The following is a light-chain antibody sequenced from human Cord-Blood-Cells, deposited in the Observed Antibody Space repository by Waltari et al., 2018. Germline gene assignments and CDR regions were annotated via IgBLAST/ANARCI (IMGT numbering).Light chain of an antibody. V-gene: IGKV1-39*01. CDR3: QQSYSTPPT. Sequence: IPLTQSPSSLSASVGPRVTITCRASQSISSYLNWYQQKPGKAPKLLIYAASSLQSGVPSRFSGSGSGTDFTLTISSLQPEDFATYYCQQSYSTPPTFGQGTKVEIK. CDR2: AAS. J-gene: IGKJ1*01. CDR1: QSISSY.